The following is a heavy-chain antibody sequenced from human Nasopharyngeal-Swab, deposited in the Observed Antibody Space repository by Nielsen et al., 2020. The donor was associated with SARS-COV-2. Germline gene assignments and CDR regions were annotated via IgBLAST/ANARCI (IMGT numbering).Heavy chain of an antibody. J-gene: IGHJ4*02. CDR2: IYYSGST. Sequence: SETLSLTCTVSGGSISGYYWSWIRQPPGKGLEWIGYIYYSGSTNYNPSLKSRVTISVDTSKNQFSLKLSSVTAADTAVYYCASGGAPYYFDYWGQGTLVTVSS. V-gene: IGHV4-59*08. CDR1: GGSISGYY. CDR3: ASGGAPYYFDY. D-gene: IGHD3-16*01.